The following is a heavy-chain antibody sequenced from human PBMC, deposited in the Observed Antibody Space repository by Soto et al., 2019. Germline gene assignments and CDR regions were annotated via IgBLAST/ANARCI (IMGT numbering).Heavy chain of an antibody. CDR1: GFTFSSYG. J-gene: IGHJ4*02. CDR3: ARDGYCSGGSCSRLLSFYY. CDR2: IWYDGSKK. Sequence: QVQLVESGGGVAPPEKSLRLSCTASGFTFSSYGMHWVRQVPGKGLEWVALIWYDGSKKYYADSVKGRFSISRDNSKNTLFLQMNSLRAEATAVYHWARDGYCSGGSCSRLLSFYYWGKGTLVTVSS. V-gene: IGHV3-33*01. D-gene: IGHD2-15*01.